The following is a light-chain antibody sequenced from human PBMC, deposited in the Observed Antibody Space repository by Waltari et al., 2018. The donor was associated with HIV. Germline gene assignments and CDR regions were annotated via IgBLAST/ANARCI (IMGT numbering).Light chain of an antibody. CDR1: QALPTIG. V-gene: IGKV3-20*01. CDR3: QHYATSPPTCI. Sequence: EVVLTQSPGTLSVSPGERVTISCRASQALPTIGLAGYQQRPGQAPKLFLYGLSSPATDVSDRFSATGSETEFTLTINRLEPEDFAVYYCQHYATSPPTCIFGQGTRLEI. CDR2: GLS. J-gene: IGKJ2*02.